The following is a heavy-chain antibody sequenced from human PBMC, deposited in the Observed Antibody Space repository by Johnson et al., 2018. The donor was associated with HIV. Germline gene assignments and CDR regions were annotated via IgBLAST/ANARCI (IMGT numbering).Heavy chain of an antibody. Sequence: MQLVESGGGVVQPGGSLRLSCEVSGFTFSSYDMHWVRQATGKGLEWVSGIGTAGDTYYPGSVKGRFTISRENAKNSLYLQMNSLRVGDTAVYYCVRGGATSYDAFDIWGQGTMVTVSS. CDR2: IGTAGDT. D-gene: IGHD1-26*01. CDR3: VRGGATSYDAFDI. V-gene: IGHV3-13*01. CDR1: GFTFSSYD. J-gene: IGHJ3*02.